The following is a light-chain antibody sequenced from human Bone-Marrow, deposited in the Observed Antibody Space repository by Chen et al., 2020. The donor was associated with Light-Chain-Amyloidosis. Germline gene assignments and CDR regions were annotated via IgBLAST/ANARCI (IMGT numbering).Light chain of an antibody. CDR1: QSISDRY. Sequence: EIVLTQSPRTLSLSPGESASLSCRASQSISDRYLAWYQQKPGQAPRLLIFGSSTRATGIPDRFTGSGSGTDFTLSISSLEPEDFAVYFCQQYSMSPPITFGQGTRLEIK. J-gene: IGKJ5*01. CDR2: GSS. CDR3: QQYSMSPPIT. V-gene: IGKV3-20*01.